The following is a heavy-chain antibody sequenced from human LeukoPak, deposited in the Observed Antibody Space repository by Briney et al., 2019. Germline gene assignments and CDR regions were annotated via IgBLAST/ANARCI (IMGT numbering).Heavy chain of an antibody. D-gene: IGHD6-13*01. V-gene: IGHV4-59*01. CDR3: ARVPYSSSWYSYYYYGMDV. CDR2: ISYSGST. CDR1: GGSISSYY. Sequence: PSETLSLTCTVSGGSISSYYWSWIRQPPGKGREWIGQISYSGSTNYNPSLESRVTISVDTSKNQFSLKLSSVTAADTAVYYCARVPYSSSWYSYYYYGMDVWGQGTTVTVSS. J-gene: IGHJ6*02.